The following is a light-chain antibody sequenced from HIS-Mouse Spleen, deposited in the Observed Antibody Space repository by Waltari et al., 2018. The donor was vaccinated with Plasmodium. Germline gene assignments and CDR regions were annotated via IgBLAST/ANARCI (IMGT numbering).Light chain of an antibody. J-gene: IGLJ1*01. V-gene: IGLV3-1*01. Sequence: SYELTQPPSVSVSPGQTASINCSGDKLGDKYACWYQQKPGQSPVLVIYQDSKRTSGIPERFSGSNSGNTATLTISGTQAMDEADYYCQAWDSSTDYVFGTGTKVTVL. CDR1: KLGDKY. CDR3: QAWDSSTDYV. CDR2: QDS.